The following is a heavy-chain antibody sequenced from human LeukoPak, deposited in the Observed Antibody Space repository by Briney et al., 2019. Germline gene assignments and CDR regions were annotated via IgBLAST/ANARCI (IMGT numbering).Heavy chain of an antibody. D-gene: IGHD1-26*01. V-gene: IGHV3-48*03. CDR1: GYTFSSYE. Sequence: GGSLRLSCAASGYTFSSYEMNWVRQAPGKGLEWVSYISSSGSTIYYADSVKGRFTISRDNAKNSLYLQMNSLRAEETAVYYCARGVGATTDNYLDYWGQGTLVTVSS. CDR3: ARGVGATTDNYLDY. CDR2: ISSSGSTI. J-gene: IGHJ4*02.